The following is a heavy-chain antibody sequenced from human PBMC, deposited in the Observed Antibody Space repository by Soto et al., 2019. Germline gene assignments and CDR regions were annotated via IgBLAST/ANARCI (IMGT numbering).Heavy chain of an antibody. D-gene: IGHD3-16*01. CDR3: ARVGGINWFDP. Sequence: SEPLSLTCTVSGGSISRGGYYGSWIRPNPGKGLEWIGYIYYSGSTYYNPSLKSRVTISVDTSKNQFSLKLSSVTAADTAVYYCARVGGINWFDPWGQGTLVTVSS. CDR1: GGSISRGGYY. V-gene: IGHV4-31*03. J-gene: IGHJ5*02. CDR2: IYYSGST.